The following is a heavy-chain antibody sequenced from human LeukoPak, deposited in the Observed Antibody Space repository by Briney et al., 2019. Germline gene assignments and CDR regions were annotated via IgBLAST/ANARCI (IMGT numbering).Heavy chain of an antibody. CDR2: INHSGST. D-gene: IGHD1-26*01. V-gene: IGHV4-34*01. Sequence: SETLSLTCAVYGGSFSGYYWSWIRQPPGKGLEWIGEINHSGSTNYNPSLKSRVTISVDTSKNQFSLKLSSVTAADTAVYYCARGRGSFAVGYWGQGNPGTVSS. CDR3: ARGRGSFAVGY. CDR1: GGSFSGYY. J-gene: IGHJ4*02.